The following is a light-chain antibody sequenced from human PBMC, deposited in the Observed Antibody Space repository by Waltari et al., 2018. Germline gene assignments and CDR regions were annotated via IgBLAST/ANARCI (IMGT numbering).Light chain of an antibody. CDR3: NSYTGSSAWV. CDR2: DVS. Sequence: QSALTQPASVSGSPGQSITISCYGTSSDIGFYNYVSWYQHNPGKAPKLMIYDVSQRPAGVADRVAGSKSGNTASLTISGLQAEDEADYYCNSYTGSSAWVFGGGTKVTVL. V-gene: IGLV2-14*03. CDR1: SSDIGFYNY. J-gene: IGLJ3*02.